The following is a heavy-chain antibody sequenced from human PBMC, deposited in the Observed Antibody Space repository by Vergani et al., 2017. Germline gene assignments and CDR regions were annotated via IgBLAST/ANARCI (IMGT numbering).Heavy chain of an antibody. J-gene: IGHJ4*02. CDR3: ARISSGDYEWE. D-gene: IGHD3-10*02. Sequence: QVQLQESGPGLVKPSETLSLTCAVSGYSISSGYYWGWIRQPPGKGLEWIGSIYHSGSTYYNPSLKSRVTISVDTSKNQFSLKLSSVTAADTAVYYCARISSGDYEWEWGQGTLVTVTS. CDR1: GYSISSGYY. CDR2: IYHSGST. V-gene: IGHV4-38-2*01.